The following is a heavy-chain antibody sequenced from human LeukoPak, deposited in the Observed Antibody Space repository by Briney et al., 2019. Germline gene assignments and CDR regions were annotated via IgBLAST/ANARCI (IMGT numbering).Heavy chain of an antibody. CDR3: AKVAGDRMDY. CDR1: GYTFTTYG. CDR2: ISANTGKT. V-gene: IGHV1-18*01. J-gene: IGHJ4*02. D-gene: IGHD6-13*01. Sequence: ASVKVSCKASGYTFTTYGFCWVRQAPGHGLEWMGWISANTGKTNYAQKFQGRVTMPTDTSTTTAYMELSNLRPDDTALYYCAKVAGDRMDYWGQGTLVTVSS.